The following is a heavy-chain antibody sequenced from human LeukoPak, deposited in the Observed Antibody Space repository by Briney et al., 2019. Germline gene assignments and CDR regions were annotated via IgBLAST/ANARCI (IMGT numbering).Heavy chain of an antibody. CDR1: GYTFSTYG. J-gene: IGHJ3*02. D-gene: IGHD3-3*01. CDR2: ISVYNGNT. Sequence: ASVKVSCKTSGYTFSTYGISWVRQAPGQGLEWMGWISVYNGNTNYAQKLQGRVTMTTDTSTNTAYMELSRLRSDDTAVYYCARGLRFLEWLLRHDAFDIWGQGTMVTVSS. CDR3: ARGLRFLEWLLRHDAFDI. V-gene: IGHV1-18*01.